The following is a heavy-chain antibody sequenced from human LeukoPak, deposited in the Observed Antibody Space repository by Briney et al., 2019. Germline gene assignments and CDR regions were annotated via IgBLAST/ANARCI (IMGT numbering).Heavy chain of an antibody. Sequence: PGGSLRLSCAASGFTFSSYEMNWVRQAPGKGLEWVANIKQDGSEMYYVDSVEGRFTVSRDNAKNSLFLQMDSLRAEDTAVYYCARARTLAVTPAAMPYYFDYWGQGSLVTVSS. CDR3: ARARTLAVTPAAMPYYFDY. V-gene: IGHV3-7*01. J-gene: IGHJ4*02. D-gene: IGHD2-2*01. CDR2: IKQDGSEM. CDR1: GFTFSSYE.